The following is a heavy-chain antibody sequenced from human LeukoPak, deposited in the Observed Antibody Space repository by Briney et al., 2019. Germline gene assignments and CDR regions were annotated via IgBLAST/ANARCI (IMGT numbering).Heavy chain of an antibody. CDR2: ITTSSTYI. J-gene: IGHJ4*02. Sequence: GGSLILSCAASGFTFSSYSMSWVRQAPGKGLEWVSSITTSSTYISYADSVKGRFTISRDNAKNSLYLQMNSLRAEDTAVYYCARGKYSSGWFDYWGQGTLVTVSS. CDR3: ARGKYSSGWFDY. D-gene: IGHD6-19*01. V-gene: IGHV3-21*01. CDR1: GFTFSSYS.